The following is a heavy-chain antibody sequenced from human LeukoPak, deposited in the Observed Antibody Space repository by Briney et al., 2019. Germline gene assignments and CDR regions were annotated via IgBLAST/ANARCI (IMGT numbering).Heavy chain of an antibody. CDR2: ITDSGAYR. J-gene: IGHJ4*01. Sequence: PGGSLRLACAASVFTLSTYGMCWVRQAPEKGLEWVSSITDSGAYRNYADYVKGRFTISRDNAKNSLYLQMNSLRAEDTAVYYCARDRNWDFHYFDYWGQGTMVTVSS. CDR1: VFTLSTYG. CDR3: ARDRNWDFHYFDY. V-gene: IGHV3-21*04. D-gene: IGHD3-3*01.